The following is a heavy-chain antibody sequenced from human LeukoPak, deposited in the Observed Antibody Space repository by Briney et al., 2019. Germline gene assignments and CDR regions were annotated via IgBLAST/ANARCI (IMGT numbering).Heavy chain of an antibody. J-gene: IGHJ4*02. Sequence: SETLSLTCTVSGGSISSSSYYWGWIRQPPGKGLEWIGSIYYSVSTYYNPSLKSRVTISVDTSKNQFSLKLSSVTAADTAVYYCARLFYYDSRGYPYYFDYWGQGTLVTVSS. CDR3: ARLFYYDSRGYPYYFDY. D-gene: IGHD3-22*01. V-gene: IGHV4-39*01. CDR2: IYYSVST. CDR1: GGSISSSSYY.